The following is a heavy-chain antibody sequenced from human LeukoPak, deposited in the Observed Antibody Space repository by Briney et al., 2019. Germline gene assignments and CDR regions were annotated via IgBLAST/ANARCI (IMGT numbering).Heavy chain of an antibody. V-gene: IGHV3-30*18. Sequence: GGSLRLSCVASGFTFSNYGMHWVRQAPGKGLEWVADISYDGSNKYYADSVKGRFTISRDNSKNTLYLQMNSLRAEDTAVYYCTKGVLGGTQSVSAGLDSWGQGTLVTVSS. D-gene: IGHD3-16*01. CDR3: TKGVLGGTQSVSAGLDS. CDR2: ISYDGSNK. CDR1: GFTFSNYG. J-gene: IGHJ4*02.